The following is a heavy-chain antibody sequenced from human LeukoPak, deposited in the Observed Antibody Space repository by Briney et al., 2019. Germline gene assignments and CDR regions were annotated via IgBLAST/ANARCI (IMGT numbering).Heavy chain of an antibody. Sequence: PSETLSLTCTVSGGSISSYYWSWIRQPPGKGLEWIGYIYYSGSTNYNPSFKSRVTISVDTSKNQFSLKLSSVTAADTAVYYCARSLAAAPNWFDPWGQGTLVTVSS. D-gene: IGHD6-25*01. J-gene: IGHJ5*02. CDR3: ARSLAAAPNWFDP. CDR1: GGSISSYY. V-gene: IGHV4-59*01. CDR2: IYYSGST.